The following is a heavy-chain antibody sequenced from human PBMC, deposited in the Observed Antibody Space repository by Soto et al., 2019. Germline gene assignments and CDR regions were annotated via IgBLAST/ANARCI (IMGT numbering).Heavy chain of an antibody. J-gene: IGHJ6*02. V-gene: IGHV1-3*01. Sequence: SVKVSCKASGYTFTGDAMDWVRQAPGQRLEWMGWINAGNGNTKYSQKFQGRVTITRDTSASTAYMELSSLRSEDTAVYYCARGAYCGGDCYSDYYYGMDVWGQGTTVTVSS. CDR3: ARGAYCGGDCYSDYYYGMDV. D-gene: IGHD2-21*02. CDR2: INAGNGNT. CDR1: GYTFTGDA.